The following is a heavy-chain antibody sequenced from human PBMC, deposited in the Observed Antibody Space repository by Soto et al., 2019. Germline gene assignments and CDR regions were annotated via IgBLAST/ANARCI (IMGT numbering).Heavy chain of an antibody. CDR2: IYYSERT. D-gene: IGHD3-9*01. CDR3: ARQDILTGYPFDY. J-gene: IGHJ4*02. V-gene: IGHV4-59*08. Sequence: SETLSLTCTASGGSISSYYWSWIRPPPGKGLEWIGNIYYSERTNYIPARKGRVTISVDTSKILFSLKLSSVTAADTAVYYCARQDILTGYPFDYWGQGTLVTVSS. CDR1: GGSISSYY.